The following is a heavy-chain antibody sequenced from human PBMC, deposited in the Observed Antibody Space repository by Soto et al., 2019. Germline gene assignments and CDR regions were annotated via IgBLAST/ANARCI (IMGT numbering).Heavy chain of an antibody. Sequence: SETLSLTCAVSGGSISSGGYSWSWIRQPPGKGLEWIGYIYHSGSTYYNPSLKSRVTISVDRSKNQFSLNLSSVTAADTAVYYCARGMTTVTTYDYWGQGTLGTVSS. V-gene: IGHV4-30-2*01. CDR2: IYHSGST. CDR1: GGSISSGGYS. J-gene: IGHJ4*02. CDR3: ARGMTTVTTYDY. D-gene: IGHD4-4*01.